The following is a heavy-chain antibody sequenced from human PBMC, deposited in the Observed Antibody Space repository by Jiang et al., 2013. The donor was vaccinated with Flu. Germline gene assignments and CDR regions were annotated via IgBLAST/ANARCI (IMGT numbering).Heavy chain of an antibody. Sequence: APGQGLEWMGWINTNTGNPTYAQGFTGRFVFSLDTSVSTAYLQISSLKAEDTAVYYCARAYCSGGSCLYGMDVWGQGTTVTVSS. J-gene: IGHJ6*02. D-gene: IGHD2-15*01. CDR3: ARAYCSGGSCLYGMDV. V-gene: IGHV7-4-1*02. CDR2: INTNTGNP.